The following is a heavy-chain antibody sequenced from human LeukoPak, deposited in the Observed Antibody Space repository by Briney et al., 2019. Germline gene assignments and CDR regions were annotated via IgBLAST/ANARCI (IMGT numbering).Heavy chain of an antibody. CDR2: LYTSGET. V-gene: IGHV4-4*07. CDR3: ARGGIAVPGYYYFYYMDV. J-gene: IGHJ6*03. CDR1: GDSISGYY. Sequence: SETLSLTCSVSGDSISGYYWSWLRQAAGEGLEWIERLYTSGETNYNPSLKSRIAMSFDTSRNQFSLRLTSVTAADTAVYFCARGGIAVPGYYYFYYMDVWGKGTTVTVSS. D-gene: IGHD6-19*01.